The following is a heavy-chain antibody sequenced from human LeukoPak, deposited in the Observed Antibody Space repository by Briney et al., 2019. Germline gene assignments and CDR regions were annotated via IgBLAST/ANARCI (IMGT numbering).Heavy chain of an antibody. CDR3: ARLDELDY. CDR1: GFTFRSHE. Sequence: GGSLRLSCAASGFTFRSHEMNWVRQAPGTGREWVSYISSSGSTIYYADSVKGRFTISRDNAKNSLYLQMNSLRAEDTAVYYCARLDELDYWGQGTLVTVSS. CDR2: ISSSGSTI. D-gene: IGHD1-1*01. V-gene: IGHV3-48*03. J-gene: IGHJ4*02.